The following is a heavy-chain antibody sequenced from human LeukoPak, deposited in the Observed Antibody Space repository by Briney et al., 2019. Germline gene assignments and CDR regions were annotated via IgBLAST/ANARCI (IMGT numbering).Heavy chain of an antibody. CDR1: GYSISSGYY. CDR3: ARDSLYYYGSGRFWFDP. D-gene: IGHD3-10*01. J-gene: IGHJ5*02. CDR2: IYHSGST. Sequence: SETLSLTCTVSGYSISSGYYWGWIRQPPGQGLEWIGSIYHSGSTYYNPSLKSRVTISVDTTKNQFSLKLSSVTAADTAVYYCARDSLYYYGSGRFWFDPWGQGTLVTVSS. V-gene: IGHV4-38-2*02.